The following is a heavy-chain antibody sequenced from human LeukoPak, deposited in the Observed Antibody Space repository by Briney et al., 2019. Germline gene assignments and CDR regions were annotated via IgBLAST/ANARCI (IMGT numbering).Heavy chain of an antibody. CDR2: ISYDGSNK. J-gene: IGHJ4*02. D-gene: IGHD6-13*01. V-gene: IGHV3-30*19. CDR1: GFTFSSYG. CDR3: ARVHPRSIAAAGLGGGFDY. Sequence: GGSLRLSCAASGFTFSSYGMHWVRQAPGKGLEWVAVISYDGSNKYYADSVKGRFAISRDNSKNTLYLQMNSLRAEDTAVYYCARVHPRSIAAAGLGGGFDYWGQGTLVTVSS.